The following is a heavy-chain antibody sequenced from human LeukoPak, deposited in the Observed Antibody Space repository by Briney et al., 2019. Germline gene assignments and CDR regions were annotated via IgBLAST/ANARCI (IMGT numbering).Heavy chain of an antibody. V-gene: IGHV3-48*03. CDR2: ISSSGSTI. CDR1: GFTFSSYE. D-gene: IGHD3-10*01. J-gene: IGHJ4*02. CDR3: AKIYGSGSYHY. Sequence: GGSLRLSCAASGFTFSSYEMNWVRQAPGKGLEWVSYISSSGSTIYYADSVKGRFTISRDNSKNTLYLQMNSLRAEDTAVYYCAKIYGSGSYHYWGQGTLVTVSS.